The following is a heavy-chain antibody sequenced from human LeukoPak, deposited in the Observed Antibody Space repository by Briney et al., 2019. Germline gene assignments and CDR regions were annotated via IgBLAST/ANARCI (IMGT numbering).Heavy chain of an antibody. Sequence: PGGSLRLSCAASGFTFDDYDMSWVRQPPGKGLEWIGEIYHSGSTNYNPSLKSRVTISVGKSKNQFSLKLSSVTAADTAVYYCARDKAPDYYDRAFDYWGQGTLVTVSS. D-gene: IGHD3-22*01. J-gene: IGHJ4*02. V-gene: IGHV4-4*02. CDR2: IYHSGST. CDR1: GFTFDDYDM. CDR3: ARDKAPDYYDRAFDY.